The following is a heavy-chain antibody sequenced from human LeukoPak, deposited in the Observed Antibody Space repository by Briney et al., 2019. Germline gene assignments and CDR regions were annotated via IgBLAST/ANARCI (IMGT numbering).Heavy chain of an antibody. CDR2: VSYSGRT. D-gene: IGHD6-19*01. J-gene: IGHJ4*02. CDR1: GASISNYY. Sequence: SETLSLTCTVSGASISNYYWSWIRQPPGKGLECIGYVSYSGRTNHNPSLKSRVTISADTSKNQFSLKLSSVTAADTAVYYCARRGYSSGWYYFDYWGQGTLVTVSS. CDR3: ARRGYSSGWYYFDY. V-gene: IGHV4-59*08.